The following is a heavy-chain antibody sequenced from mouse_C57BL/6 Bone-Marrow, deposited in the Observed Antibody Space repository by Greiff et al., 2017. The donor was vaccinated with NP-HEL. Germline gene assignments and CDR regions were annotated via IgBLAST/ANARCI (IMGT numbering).Heavy chain of an antibody. D-gene: IGHD4-1*01. CDR1: GFNIKDDY. CDR3: TTFNWYWYFDV. V-gene: IGHV14-4*01. J-gene: IGHJ1*03. CDR2: IDPENGAT. Sequence: EVQLQQSGAELVRPGASVKLSCTASGFNIKDDYMHWVKQRPEQGLEWIGWIDPENGATEYASKFQGMATITADSSPNTAFLQLSSLTSEDTAVYYCTTFNWYWYFDVWGTGTTVTVAS.